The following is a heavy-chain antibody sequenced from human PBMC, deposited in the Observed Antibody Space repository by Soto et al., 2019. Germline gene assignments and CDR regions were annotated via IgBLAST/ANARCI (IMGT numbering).Heavy chain of an antibody. V-gene: IGHV1-69*01. CDR2: IIPIFGTA. D-gene: IGHD6-19*01. Sequence: QVQLVQSGAEVKKPGSSVKVSCKASGGTFSSYAFSWVRQAPGQGLEWMGGIIPIFGTANYAQKLQGRVTITADESTSTSYMELSSLRSEETAVYYSATDNTRDSSGWWAVCYGMDVWGQGTTVTVS. CDR3: ATDNTRDSSGWWAVCYGMDV. CDR1: GGTFSSYA. J-gene: IGHJ6*01.